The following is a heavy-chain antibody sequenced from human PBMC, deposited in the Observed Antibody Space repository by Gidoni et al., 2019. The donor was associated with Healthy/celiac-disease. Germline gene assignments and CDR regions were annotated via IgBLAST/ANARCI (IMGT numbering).Heavy chain of an antibody. CDR2: IYTSGST. CDR3: ARDTFGRGDTSDY. J-gene: IGHJ4*02. CDR1: GGPISSYY. V-gene: IGHV4-4*07. D-gene: IGHD3-10*01. Sequence: VQLQESGPGLVKPSETLSLPCTVYGGPISSYYWSWIRQPAGKGLEWIGRIYTSGSTNYNPSLKSRVTMSVDTSKNQFSLKLSSVTAADPAVYYCARDTFGRGDTSDYWGQGTLVTVSS.